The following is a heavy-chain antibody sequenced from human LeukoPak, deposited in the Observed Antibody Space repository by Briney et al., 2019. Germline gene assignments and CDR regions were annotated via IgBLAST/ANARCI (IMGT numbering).Heavy chain of an antibody. J-gene: IGHJ4*02. CDR3: ARGWKYRFGFYFDY. Sequence: GGSLRLSCAASGFTFSDYYMSWIRQAPGKGLVWVSYIDSSGSTINYADSVKGRFTISRDNAKNSLYLQMNSLRSDDTAVYYCARGWKYRFGFYFDYWGQGTLVTVSS. D-gene: IGHD5-18*01. CDR1: GFTFSDYY. V-gene: IGHV3-11*01. CDR2: IDSSGSTI.